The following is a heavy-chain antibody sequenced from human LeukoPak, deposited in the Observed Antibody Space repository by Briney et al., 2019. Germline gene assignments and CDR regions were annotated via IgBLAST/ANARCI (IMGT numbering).Heavy chain of an antibody. V-gene: IGHV4-59*08. CDR1: GGSISSYY. CDR2: IYNSGST. CDR3: ARLPDFDP. Sequence: SETLSLTCTVSGGSISSYYWSWIRQPPGKGLEWIGNIYNSGSTNYNPSLKSRVTISVDTSKNQFSLKLSSVTAADTAVYYCARLPDFDPRGQGTLVTVSS. D-gene: IGHD1-14*01. J-gene: IGHJ5*02.